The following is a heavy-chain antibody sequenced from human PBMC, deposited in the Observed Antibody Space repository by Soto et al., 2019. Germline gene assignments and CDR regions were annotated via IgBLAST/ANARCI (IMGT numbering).Heavy chain of an antibody. CDR3: ARPVSNVDDEYFQH. CDR1: GFTFSSYS. Sequence: PGGSLRLPCAASGFTFSSYSMNWVRQAPGKGLEWVSSISSSSSYIYYADSVKGRFTISRDNAKNSLYLQMNSLRAEDTAVYYCARPVSNVDDEYFQHWGQGTRVTVSS. D-gene: IGHD3-3*02. J-gene: IGHJ1*01. V-gene: IGHV3-21*01. CDR2: ISSSSSYI.